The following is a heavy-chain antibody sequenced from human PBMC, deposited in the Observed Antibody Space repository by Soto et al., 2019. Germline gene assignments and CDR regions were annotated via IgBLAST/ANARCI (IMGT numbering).Heavy chain of an antibody. D-gene: IGHD5-12*01. V-gene: IGHV1-69*12. Sequence: QVQLVQSGAEVKKPGSSVKVSCKASGGTFSSYAISWVRQAPGQGLEWMGGTIPIFGTANYAQKFQGRVTITADESTSTAYMELSSLISEDTAVYYCARDQDSGNFIKLLYYYGMDVWGQGTTVTVSS. J-gene: IGHJ6*02. CDR1: GGTFSSYA. CDR2: TIPIFGTA. CDR3: ARDQDSGNFIKLLYYYGMDV.